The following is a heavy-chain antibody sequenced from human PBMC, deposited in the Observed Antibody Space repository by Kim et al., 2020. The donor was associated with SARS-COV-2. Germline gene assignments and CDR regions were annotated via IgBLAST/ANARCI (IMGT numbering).Heavy chain of an antibody. Sequence: GGSLRLSCAASAFTFSNTWMSWVRQAPGEGLEWVGRIKTNSDGGTADYTAPVKGRFTISRDDSKNTLYLQMNSLKTEDTAVYYCTTGYNWNLAYWGQGTLVTVSS. J-gene: IGHJ4*02. CDR3: TTGYNWNLAY. D-gene: IGHD1-20*01. CDR1: AFTFSNTW. CDR2: IKTNSDGGTA. V-gene: IGHV3-15*01.